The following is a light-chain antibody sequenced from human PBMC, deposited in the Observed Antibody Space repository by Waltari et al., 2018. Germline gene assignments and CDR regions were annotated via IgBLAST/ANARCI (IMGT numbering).Light chain of an antibody. CDR2: KAS. J-gene: IGKJ1*01. CDR3: QQYNSYSRT. V-gene: IGKV1-5*03. CDR1: KGISSW. Sequence: DIQMTQSPSTLSASVGDRVTITCRASKGISSWLAWYEQKPGKAPKLLIYKASSLESGVPSRFSGSGSGTEFTLTISSLQPDDFATYYCQQYNSYSRTFGQGTKVEIK.